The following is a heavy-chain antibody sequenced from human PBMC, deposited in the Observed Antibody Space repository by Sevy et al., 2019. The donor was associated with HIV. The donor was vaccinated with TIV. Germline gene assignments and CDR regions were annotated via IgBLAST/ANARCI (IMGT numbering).Heavy chain of an antibody. J-gene: IGHJ5*02. CDR3: AREKGAGTTVIWFDP. CDR2: ILYDGSNK. D-gene: IGHD1-7*01. CDR1: GFTFSSYA. Sequence: GGSLRLSCAASGFTFSSYAMHWVRQAPGKGLEWVAVILYDGSNKYYADSVKGRFTISRDNSKNTLYLQMNSLRAEDTAVYYCAREKGAGTTVIWFDPWGQGTLVTVSS. V-gene: IGHV3-30-3*01.